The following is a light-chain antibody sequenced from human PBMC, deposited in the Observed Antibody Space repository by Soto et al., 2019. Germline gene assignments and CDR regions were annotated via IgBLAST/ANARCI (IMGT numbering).Light chain of an antibody. CDR3: CSYAGRSTWDVV. J-gene: IGLJ2*01. CDR1: SSDVGGSGL. CDR2: EVF. Sequence: QSVLTQPASVSGSPAQSITISCTGSSSDVGGSGLVSWYQFHPGKAPKLLIFEVFKRPSGVSNRFSGSKSGSTASLTISGLQTEDEADYYCCSYAGRSTWDVVFGGGTKLTVL. V-gene: IGLV2-23*02.